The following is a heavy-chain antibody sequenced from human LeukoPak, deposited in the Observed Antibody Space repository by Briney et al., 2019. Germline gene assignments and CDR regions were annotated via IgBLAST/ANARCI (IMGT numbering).Heavy chain of an antibody. CDR2: INPNSGGT. Sequence: EASVKVSCKASGYTFTGYYMHWVRQAPGQGLEWMGWINPNSGGTNYAQKFQGRVTMTRDTSISTAYMELSRLRSDDTAVYYCARDRGWNYVAYFQHWGQGTLVTVSS. CDR3: ARDRGWNYVAYFQH. V-gene: IGHV1-2*02. D-gene: IGHD1-7*01. CDR1: GYTFTGYY. J-gene: IGHJ1*01.